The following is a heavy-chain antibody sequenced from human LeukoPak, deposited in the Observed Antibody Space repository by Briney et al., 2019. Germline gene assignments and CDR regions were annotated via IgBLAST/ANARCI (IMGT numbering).Heavy chain of an antibody. CDR3: ARGERDYSDSNVYARYFDY. CDR2: IYYSGST. CDR1: GGSISNNRYY. D-gene: IGHD4-11*01. Sequence: SETLSLTCPVSGGSISNNRYYWGWIRQPPGKGLEWIGIIYYSGSTYYNPSLKSRVTISVDTSKNQFSLKLSSVTAADTAVYYCARGERDYSDSNVYARYFDYWGQGTLVTVSS. J-gene: IGHJ4*02. V-gene: IGHV4-39*07.